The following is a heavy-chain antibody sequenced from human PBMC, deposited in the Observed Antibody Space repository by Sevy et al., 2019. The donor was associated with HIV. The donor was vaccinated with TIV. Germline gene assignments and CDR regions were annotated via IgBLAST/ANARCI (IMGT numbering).Heavy chain of an antibody. CDR1: GFVFSVHK. D-gene: IGHD3-10*01. CDR3: ARPYYYNSGSHFDY. J-gene: IGHJ4*02. CDR2: ISSDSSYI. V-gene: IGHV3-21*01. Sequence: GESLKISCAASGFVFSVHKMNWVRQVPGKGLEWVSSISSDSSYIYYGDSVKGRFTVSRDNAKNSLYLQMNSLRAEDTAVYYCARPYYYNSGSHFDYWGQGTLVTVSS.